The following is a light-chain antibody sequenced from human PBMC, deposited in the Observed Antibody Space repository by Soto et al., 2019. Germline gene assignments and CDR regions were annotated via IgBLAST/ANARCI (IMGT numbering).Light chain of an antibody. CDR3: QQHNSYPLT. J-gene: IGKJ4*01. CDR2: VAS. Sequence: DIQLTQSPSFLSASVGDRVTITCRASQGSSSYLARYQQKPGKAPKLLIYVASTLQSGVQSRFSGGRSGTEFTLTISSLQPDDFATYYCQQHNSYPLTFGGGTEVEIK. CDR1: QGSSSY. V-gene: IGKV1-9*01.